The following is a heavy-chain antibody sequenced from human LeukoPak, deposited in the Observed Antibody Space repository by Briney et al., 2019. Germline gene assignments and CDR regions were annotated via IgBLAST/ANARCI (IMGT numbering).Heavy chain of an antibody. V-gene: IGHV4-34*01. CDR3: ARAGRCTSSRALDY. Sequence: SETLSLTCAISGGSFTDYYWSWIRQPPGRRLEWMWDINDSGSTKSSPSLKSRVVISLDTSKSQLSLKLSPVTAADTATYFCARAGRCTSSRALDYWGEGTLVTVSS. CDR2: INDSGST. D-gene: IGHD2-8*01. J-gene: IGHJ4*02. CDR1: GGSFTDYY.